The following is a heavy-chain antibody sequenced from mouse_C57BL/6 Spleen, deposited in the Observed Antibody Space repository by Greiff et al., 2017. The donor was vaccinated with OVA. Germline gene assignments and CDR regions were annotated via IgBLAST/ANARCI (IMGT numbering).Heavy chain of an antibody. CDR3: ARKGVDYGGAWFAY. D-gene: IGHD2-4*01. CDR1: GYTFTDYN. J-gene: IGHJ3*01. Sequence: EVQLQQSGPELVKPGASVKIPCKASGYTFTDYNMDWVKQSHGKSLEWIGDINPNNGGTIYNQKFKGKATLTVDKSSSTAYMELRSLTSEDTAVYYCARKGVDYGGAWFAYGGQGTLVTVSA. CDR2: INPNNGGT. V-gene: IGHV1-18*01.